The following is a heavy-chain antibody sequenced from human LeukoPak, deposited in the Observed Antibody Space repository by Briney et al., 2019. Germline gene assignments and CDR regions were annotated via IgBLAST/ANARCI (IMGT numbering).Heavy chain of an antibody. Sequence: PGGSLRLSCAASGLTVSSNCMSWVRQAPGKGLEWVAFIQSDGSDQYYADSVKGRLSISRDNSKNTLYLQMNSLRTEDTAVYYCAKRDGYNSGPFDYWGQGTLVTVSS. J-gene: IGHJ4*02. D-gene: IGHD5-24*01. CDR1: GLTVSSNC. CDR2: IQSDGSDQ. CDR3: AKRDGYNSGPFDY. V-gene: IGHV3-30*02.